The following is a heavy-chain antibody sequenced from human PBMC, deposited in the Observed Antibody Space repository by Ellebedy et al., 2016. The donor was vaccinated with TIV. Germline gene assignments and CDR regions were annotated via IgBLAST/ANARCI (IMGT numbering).Heavy chain of an antibody. D-gene: IGHD2-15*01. CDR3: ARQGCSGGSCYPSPTDV. Sequence: GESLKISXKGSGYSFTSYWISWVRQMPGKGLEWMGRIDPSDSYTNYSPSFQGQVTISADKSISTAYLQWSSLKASDTAMYYCARQGCSGGSCYPSPTDVWGQGTTVTVSS. J-gene: IGHJ6*02. V-gene: IGHV5-10-1*04. CDR2: IDPSDSYT. CDR1: GYSFTSYW.